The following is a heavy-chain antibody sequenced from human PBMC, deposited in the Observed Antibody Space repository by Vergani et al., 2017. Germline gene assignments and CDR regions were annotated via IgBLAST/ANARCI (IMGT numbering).Heavy chain of an antibody. CDR2: NYYSGST. CDR1: GGSISSYY. D-gene: IGHD2-21*01. CDR3: ARVAYEGSLDY. V-gene: IGHV4-59*01. Sequence: QVQLQESGPGLVKPSETLSLTCTVPGGSISSYYWGGIRQPPGKGLEWIGDNYYSGSTNYNPSLKRRVTLSVDTSKDQCSLKLSSLAAADTAVYYFARVAYEGSLDYWGQGTLVTVSS. J-gene: IGHJ4*02.